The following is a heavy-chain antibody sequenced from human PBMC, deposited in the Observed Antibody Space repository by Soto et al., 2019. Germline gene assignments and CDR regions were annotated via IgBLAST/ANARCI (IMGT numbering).Heavy chain of an antibody. CDR1: GGSVSSGNFY. CDR3: ATGGAMAYYFDY. V-gene: IGHV4-61*01. D-gene: IGHD1-26*01. Sequence: SETLSLTCTASGGSVSSGNFYWSWIRQPPGKGPEWIAHIYYSGSTRYNPSLKSRVTISVDTSKNQFSLKLSSVTAADTAVYYCATGGAMAYYFDYWGQGTLVTVSS. J-gene: IGHJ4*02. CDR2: IYYSGST.